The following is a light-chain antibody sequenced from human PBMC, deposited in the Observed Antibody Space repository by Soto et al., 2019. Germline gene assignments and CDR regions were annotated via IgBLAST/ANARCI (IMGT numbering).Light chain of an antibody. Sequence: IQMTQSPSTLSASVGDTVTITCRASQTISVSLAWYRQKPGKAPNLLIYDASTLQEGVPSRFSGSGSGTEFTLTVTCLQPDDFATYFCQQCDKYSTFGHGTKVDVK. CDR3: QQCDKYST. CDR1: QTISVS. V-gene: IGKV1-5*01. J-gene: IGKJ1*01. CDR2: DAS.